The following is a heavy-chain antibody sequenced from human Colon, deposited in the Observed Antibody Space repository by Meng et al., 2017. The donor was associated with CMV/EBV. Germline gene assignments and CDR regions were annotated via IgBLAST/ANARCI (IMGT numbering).Heavy chain of an antibody. CDR2: ISFDGRTK. CDR1: EFTLSPYA. Sequence: GESLKLSCTASEFTLSPYALHWVRQAPGKGLEWVALISFDGRTKYNTDSVKGRFTISRDSSKNTVYLHINSLRGEDTAVYYCARAGDIVEVSDPLRQNYYYYGMDLWGQGTTVTVSS. CDR3: ARAGDIVEVSDPLRQNYYYYGMDL. J-gene: IGHJ6*02. D-gene: IGHD2-15*01. V-gene: IGHV3-30*04.